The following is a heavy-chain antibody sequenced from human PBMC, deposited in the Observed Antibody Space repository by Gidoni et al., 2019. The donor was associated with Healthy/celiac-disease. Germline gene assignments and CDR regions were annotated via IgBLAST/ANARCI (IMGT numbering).Heavy chain of an antibody. V-gene: IGHV1-3*01. D-gene: IGHD6-13*01. CDR2: INAGNGNT. CDR1: GYTFTSYA. CDR3: ARDSSSSWHFDY. Sequence: QVQLVQSGAEVKKPGASVKVSCKASGYTFTSYAMHWVRQAPGQRLEWMGWINAGNGNTKYSQTFQGRVTITRDTSASTAYMELSSLRSEDTAVYYCARDSSSSWHFDYWGQGTLVTVSS. J-gene: IGHJ4*02.